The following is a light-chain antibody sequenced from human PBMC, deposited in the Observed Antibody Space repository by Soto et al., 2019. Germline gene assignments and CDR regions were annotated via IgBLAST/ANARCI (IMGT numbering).Light chain of an antibody. CDR2: AAS. CDR1: QSISSY. J-gene: IGKJ4*01. V-gene: IGKV1-39*01. Sequence: DIQMTQSPSSLSASVGDRVTITCRATQSISSYINWYQQKPGKAPKLLIYAASSLQSGVPSRFSGSGSGTDFNLTINSLKLEDFAIYYCHLGYSTPALAFGGGNKVEIK. CDR3: HLGYSTPALA.